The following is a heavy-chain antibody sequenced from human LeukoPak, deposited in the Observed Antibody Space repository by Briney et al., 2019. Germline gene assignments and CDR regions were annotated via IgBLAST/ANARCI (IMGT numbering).Heavy chain of an antibody. Sequence: ASVKVSCKASGYTFTGYYMHWVRQAPGQGLEWMGWINPNSGGTNYAQKFQGRVTMNRDTSISTAYMELSRLRSDDTAVYYCAREYDSSGYYYGVYFQHWGQGTLVTVSS. D-gene: IGHD3-22*01. CDR1: GYTFTGYY. V-gene: IGHV1-2*02. CDR2: INPNSGGT. CDR3: AREYDSSGYYYGVYFQH. J-gene: IGHJ1*01.